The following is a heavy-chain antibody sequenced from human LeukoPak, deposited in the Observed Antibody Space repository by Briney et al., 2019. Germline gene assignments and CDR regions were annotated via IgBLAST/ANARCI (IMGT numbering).Heavy chain of an antibody. V-gene: IGHV1-3*01. CDR3: ATYYDFWSGYSKRWFDP. CDR1: GYTFTSYA. CDR2: INAGNGNT. D-gene: IGHD3-3*01. Sequence: GASVKVSCKASGYTFTSYAMHWVRQAPGQRLEWMGWINAGNGNTKYSQKFQGRVTITRDTSASTAYMELSSLRSEDTAVYYCATYYDFWSGYSKRWFDPWGQGTLVTVSS. J-gene: IGHJ5*02.